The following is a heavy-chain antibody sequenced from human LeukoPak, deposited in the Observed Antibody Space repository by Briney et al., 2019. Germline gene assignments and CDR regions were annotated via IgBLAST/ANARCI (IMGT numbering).Heavy chain of an antibody. CDR2: LYHSGTT. V-gene: IGHV4-59*11. D-gene: IGHD5-12*01. Sequence: SETLSLTCSVSGASIRSHYWSWIRQPPGKGLEWIGYLYHSGTTNYNPSLKSRVNISVDTSKNQVSLKLSSVTAADTAVYYCARGGFSGYDYVEFDYWGQGTLVTVSS. J-gene: IGHJ4*02. CDR1: GASIRSHY. CDR3: ARGGFSGYDYVEFDY.